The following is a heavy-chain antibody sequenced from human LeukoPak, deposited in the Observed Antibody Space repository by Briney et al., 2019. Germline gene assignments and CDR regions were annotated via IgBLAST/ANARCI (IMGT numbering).Heavy chain of an antibody. CDR3: ARDAAFPYYDSSGYDY. J-gene: IGHJ4*02. CDR1: GFTFSDYY. V-gene: IGHV3-11*01. Sequence: SGGSPRLSCAASGFTFSDYYMSWIRQAPGKGLEWVSYISSSGSTIYYADSVKGRFTISRDNAKNSLYLQMNSLRAGDTAVYYCARDAAFPYYDSSGYDYWGQGTLVTVSS. D-gene: IGHD3-22*01. CDR2: ISSSGSTI.